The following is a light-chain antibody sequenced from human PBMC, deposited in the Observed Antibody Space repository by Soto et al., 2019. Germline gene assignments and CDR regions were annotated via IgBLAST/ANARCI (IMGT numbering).Light chain of an antibody. CDR2: GAS. V-gene: IGKV3-15*01. Sequence: EIVMTQSPATLSVSPGERATLSCRASQSVSSNLAWYQQKPGQAPRLLIYGASTRATGIAARFSCSGSGTEFTLTISSLQSEDFAVDYCQQYNNWPPLTFGGGTKGEIK. J-gene: IGKJ4*01. CDR3: QQYNNWPPLT. CDR1: QSVSSN.